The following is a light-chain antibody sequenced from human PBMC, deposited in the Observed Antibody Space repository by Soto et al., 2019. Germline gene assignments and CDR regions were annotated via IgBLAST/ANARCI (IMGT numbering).Light chain of an antibody. J-gene: IGKJ5*01. CDR2: ATS. V-gene: IGKV3D-20*02. CDR3: QQRHMWPIT. Sequence: EIVLTQSPGTLSLSPGERATLACRASESVYSPHLGWYQQKRGQAPRLFIYATSTRATGIPDRFSGSGAGTDFTFTISSLEPEDSAVYYCQQRHMWPITFGQGTRLEIK. CDR1: ESVYSPH.